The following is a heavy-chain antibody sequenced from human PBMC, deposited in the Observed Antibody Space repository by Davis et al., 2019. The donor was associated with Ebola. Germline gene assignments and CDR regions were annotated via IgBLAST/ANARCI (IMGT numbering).Heavy chain of an antibody. D-gene: IGHD6-6*01. J-gene: IGHJ2*01. CDR1: GYSISSGYY. CDR2: IYYNGRT. CDR3: ARLSGLFSSSSGALYFDL. V-gene: IGHV4-38-2*01. Sequence: SETLSLTCAVSGYSISSGYYWGWIRQPPGKGLEWIGAIYYNGRTYYNPSLESQVTISLDTSRNQFSLKLKSVTAADTAVYFCARLSGLFSSSSGALYFDLWGRGTLVSVSS.